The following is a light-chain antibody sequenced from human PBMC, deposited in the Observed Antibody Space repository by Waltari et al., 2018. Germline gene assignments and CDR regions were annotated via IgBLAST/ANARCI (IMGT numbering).Light chain of an antibody. CDR1: QSISSW. Sequence: DIQMTQSPSTLSASVGDRVTITCRASQSISSWLAWYQQKQGKAPKLLIYKASSLESGVPSRFSGSGSGTEFNLTISSLQPDDFATYYCQQYNSYSRTFGQGTKVEIK. CDR3: QQYNSYSRT. CDR2: KAS. V-gene: IGKV1-5*03. J-gene: IGKJ1*01.